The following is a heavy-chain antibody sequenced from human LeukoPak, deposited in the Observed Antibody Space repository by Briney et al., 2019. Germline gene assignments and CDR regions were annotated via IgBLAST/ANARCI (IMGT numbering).Heavy chain of an antibody. Sequence: GRSLRLSCAASGFTFDDYAMHWVRQAPGKGLEWVSVISWNSGSIGYADSVKGRFTISRDNGKSSLYLQMNSLRAEDMALYYCAKDTTPLASYFDYWGQGALVTVSS. V-gene: IGHV3-9*03. CDR3: AKDTTPLASYFDY. D-gene: IGHD1-26*01. CDR1: GFTFDDYA. J-gene: IGHJ4*02. CDR2: ISWNSGSI.